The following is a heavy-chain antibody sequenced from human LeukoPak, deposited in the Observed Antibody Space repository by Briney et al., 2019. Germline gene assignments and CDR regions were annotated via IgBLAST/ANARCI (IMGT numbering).Heavy chain of an antibody. Sequence: GTSVKVSCKASGFTFTSSAMQWVRQARGQRLEWIGWIVVGRGNTNYAQKFQERVTITRDMSTSTAYMELSSLRSEDTAVYYCAAYRPRGSSWYGDAFDIWGQGTMVTVSS. CDR2: IVVGRGNT. J-gene: IGHJ3*02. CDR3: AAYRPRGSSWYGDAFDI. CDR1: GFTFTSSA. D-gene: IGHD6-13*01. V-gene: IGHV1-58*02.